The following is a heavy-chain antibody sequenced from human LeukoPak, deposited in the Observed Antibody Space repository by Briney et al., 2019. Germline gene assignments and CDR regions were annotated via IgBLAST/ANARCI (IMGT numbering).Heavy chain of an antibody. J-gene: IGHJ4*02. CDR2: ISANNGHT. Sequence: ASVRVSCKASGYIFTSYGLSWVRQAPGQGLEWMGWISANNGHTHYAQKFQGRLTITRDMSTRTVDMEQRSLRSDDTAVYYCARDMRHYRYYESDEYYFNFEYWGQGTLVTVSS. CDR1: GYIFTSYG. CDR3: ARDMRHYRYYESDEYYFNFEY. V-gene: IGHV1-18*01. D-gene: IGHD3-22*01.